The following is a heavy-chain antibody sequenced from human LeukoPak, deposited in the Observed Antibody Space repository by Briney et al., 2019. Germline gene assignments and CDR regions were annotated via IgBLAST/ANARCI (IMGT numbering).Heavy chain of an antibody. CDR3: AQGGGYCSGGSCYVWFDP. D-gene: IGHD2-15*01. Sequence: GVSLRLSCAASGFTFSSYSMNWVRQAPGKGLEWVSSISSSSSYIYYADSVKGRFTISRDNAKNSLYLQMNSLRAEDTAVYYCAQGGGYCSGGSCYVWFDPWGQGTLVTVSS. CDR2: ISSSSSYI. CDR1: GFTFSSYS. J-gene: IGHJ5*02. V-gene: IGHV3-21*01.